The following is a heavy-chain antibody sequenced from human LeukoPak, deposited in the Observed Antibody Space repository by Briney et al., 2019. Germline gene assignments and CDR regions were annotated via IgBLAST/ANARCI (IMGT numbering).Heavy chain of an antibody. CDR1: GASISTYY. Sequence: SETLSLTCTVSGASISTYYWTWIRQPPGKGLEWIGYIYYSDSTTYNPSLKSRATMSVDTSKNQFSLRLTSVTAADTAVYFCAREGDGFDWFVDYWGQGTLVTVSS. J-gene: IGHJ4*02. CDR2: IYYSDST. V-gene: IGHV4-59*12. D-gene: IGHD3-9*01. CDR3: AREGDGFDWFVDY.